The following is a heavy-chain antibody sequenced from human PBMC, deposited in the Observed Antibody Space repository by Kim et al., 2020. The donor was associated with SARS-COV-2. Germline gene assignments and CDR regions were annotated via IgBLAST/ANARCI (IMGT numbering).Heavy chain of an antibody. V-gene: IGHV1-18*01. J-gene: IGHJ4*02. D-gene: IGHD3-3*01. Sequence: NTNYAQKLQGRVTMTTGTSTSTAYMELRSLRSDDTAVYYCARRTVSVFDYWGQGTLVTVSS. CDR3: ARRTVSVFDY. CDR2: NT.